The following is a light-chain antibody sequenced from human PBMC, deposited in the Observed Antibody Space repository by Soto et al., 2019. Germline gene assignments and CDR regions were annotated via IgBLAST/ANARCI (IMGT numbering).Light chain of an antibody. CDR3: QQYSSYSQT. Sequence: DIQMTQSPSTLSASVGDRVTITCRASQSISSWLAWYQQKPGKAPKLLIYKASSLEIGVPSRFSGSGSGTEFTLTISSLQPDDFATYYCQQYSSYSQTFGQGTKVEIK. CDR2: KAS. J-gene: IGKJ1*01. V-gene: IGKV1-5*03. CDR1: QSISSW.